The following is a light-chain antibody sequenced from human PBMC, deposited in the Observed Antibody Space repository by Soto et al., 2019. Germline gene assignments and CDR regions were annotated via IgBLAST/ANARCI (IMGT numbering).Light chain of an antibody. CDR3: SSYTSTSTLYV. CDR2: EVT. CDR1: TSDVGGFNY. V-gene: IGLV2-14*01. J-gene: IGLJ1*01. Sequence: QSALTQPASVSGSPGQSITISCTGTTSDVGGFNYVSWYQHHPGKAPKLIIYEVTSRPSGVSNRFSGSKSGNTASLTISGLQAEDEADYYCSSYTSTSTLYVFGTGTKVTLL.